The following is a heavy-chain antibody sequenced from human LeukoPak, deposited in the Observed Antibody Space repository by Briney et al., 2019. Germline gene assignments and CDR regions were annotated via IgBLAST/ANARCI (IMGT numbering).Heavy chain of an antibody. V-gene: IGHV3-30*04. CDR2: TSSDGNNQ. CDR3: ARAMDTAMGPYFDY. CDR1: GFTFSGYS. Sequence: GGSLRLSCAASGFTFSGYSMHWVRQAPGKGLNWVAFTSSDGNNQYYADSVKGRFIISRGNSKNTLYLQVNSLRPDDTAVYYCARAMDTAMGPYFDYWGQGTLVTVSS. D-gene: IGHD5-18*01. J-gene: IGHJ4*02.